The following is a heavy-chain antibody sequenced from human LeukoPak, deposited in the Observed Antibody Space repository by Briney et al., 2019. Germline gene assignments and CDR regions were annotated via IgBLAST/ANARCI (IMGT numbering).Heavy chain of an antibody. J-gene: IGHJ4*02. D-gene: IGHD3-10*01. CDR2: IREDGSEK. CDR1: GFIFSTYE. V-gene: IGHV3-7*01. CDR3: ARVDRFGESTHYFDD. Sequence: PGGSLRLSCAASGFIFSTYEMNWVRQTPGKGLEWVANIREDGSEKYYMDSVKGRFTISRDNAKNSLYLQMNSLRPEDTAVYYCARVDRFGESTHYFDDWGQGTLVTVSS.